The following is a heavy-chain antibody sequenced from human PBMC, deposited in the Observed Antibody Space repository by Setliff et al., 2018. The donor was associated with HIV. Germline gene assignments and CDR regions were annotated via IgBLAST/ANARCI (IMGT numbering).Heavy chain of an antibody. V-gene: IGHV3-7*01. J-gene: IGHJ4*02. CDR2: IKEDGSET. D-gene: IGHD3-16*02. CDR1: GFTVSSSY. Sequence: LRLSCEASGFTVSSSYMTWVRQAPGKGLAWVANIKEDGSETFYVDSVKGRFTMSRDNAKNLVYLEMNSLKVEDTAVYYCAREAGLIRTFDYWGQGTLVTVS. CDR3: AREAGLIRTFDY.